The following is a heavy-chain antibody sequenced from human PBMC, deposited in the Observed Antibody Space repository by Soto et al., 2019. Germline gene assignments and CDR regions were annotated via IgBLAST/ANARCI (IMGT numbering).Heavy chain of an antibody. CDR3: ARDDLGYDSSGYP. V-gene: IGHV3-21*01. J-gene: IGHJ3*01. CDR2: ISSSSSYI. D-gene: IGHD3-22*01. Sequence: SCKASGYTFTGYYMHWVRQAPGKGLEWVSSISSSSSYIYYADSVKGRFTISRDNAKNSLYLQMNSLRAEDTAVYYCARDDLGYDSSGYPWGQGTMVTVSS. CDR1: GYTFTGYY.